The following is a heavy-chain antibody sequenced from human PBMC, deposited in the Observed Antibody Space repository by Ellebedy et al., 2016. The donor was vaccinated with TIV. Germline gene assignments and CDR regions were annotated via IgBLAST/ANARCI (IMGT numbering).Heavy chain of an antibody. Sequence: GGSLRLSXAASGFTFSTYNMNWVRQAPGKALEWVSNINSRSSVIYYADSVKGRFTISRDNAKDSLFLQMNSPRAEDTAVYYCVRDRRYCSTSTCHSYYYAMDVWGPGTTVTVSS. V-gene: IGHV3-48*01. D-gene: IGHD2-2*01. CDR1: GFTFSTYN. CDR3: VRDRRYCSTSTCHSYYYAMDV. J-gene: IGHJ6*02. CDR2: INSRSSVI.